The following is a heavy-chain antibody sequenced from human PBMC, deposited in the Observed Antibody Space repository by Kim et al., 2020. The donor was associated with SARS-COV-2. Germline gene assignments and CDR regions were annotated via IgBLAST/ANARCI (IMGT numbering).Heavy chain of an antibody. D-gene: IGHD3-16*02. J-gene: IGHJ4*02. Sequence: GGSLRLSCAASGFTFSNAWMSWVRQAPGKGLEWVGRIKSKTDGGKTDYAAPVKGRFTISRDDSKNTLYLQMNSLKTEDTAVYYCTTALYDYVWGSYRWRRMNDYWGQGTLVTVSS. CDR3: TTALYDYVWGSYRWRRMNDY. V-gene: IGHV3-15*01. CDR1: GFTFSNAW. CDR2: IKSKTDGGKT.